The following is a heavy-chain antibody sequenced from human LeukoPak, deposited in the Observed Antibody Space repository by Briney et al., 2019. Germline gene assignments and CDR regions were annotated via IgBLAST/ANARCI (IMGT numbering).Heavy chain of an antibody. CDR1: GFTFSSYA. D-gene: IGHD3-10*01. J-gene: IGHJ6*02. V-gene: IGHV3-23*01. CDR3: AKVIRQLWFGELYSYYYGMDV. Sequence: PGGSLRLSCAASGFTFSSYAMSWVRQAPGKGLEWVSAISGSGGSTYYADSVKGRFTISRDNSKNTLYLQMNSLRAEDTAVYYCAKVIRQLWFGELYSYYYGMDVWGQGTTVTVSS. CDR2: ISGSGGST.